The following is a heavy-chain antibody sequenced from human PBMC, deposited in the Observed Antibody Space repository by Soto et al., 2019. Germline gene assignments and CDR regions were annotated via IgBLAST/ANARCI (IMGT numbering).Heavy chain of an antibody. V-gene: IGHV1-18*01. Sequence: QVQLVQSGAEVKKPGASVKVSCKASGYTFTSYGISWVRQAPGQGLEWMVWISAYYGNTNYAQKLQGRVTMTTDTATSTAYREMRSLRSDDTAVYYCARVGYCSGGSCYSISGVDYWGQGTLVTVSS. CDR2: ISAYYGNT. CDR3: ARVGYCSGGSCYSISGVDY. J-gene: IGHJ4*02. CDR1: GYTFTSYG. D-gene: IGHD2-15*01.